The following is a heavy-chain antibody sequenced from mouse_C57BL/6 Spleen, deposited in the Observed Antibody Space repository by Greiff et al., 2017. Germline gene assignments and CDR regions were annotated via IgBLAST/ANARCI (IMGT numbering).Heavy chain of an antibody. Sequence: QVQLQQSGAELVKPGASVKLSCKASGYTFTSYWMHWVKQRPGQGLEWIGMIHPNSGSTNYNEKFKSKATLTVDKSSSTAYMQLSSLTSEDSAVYYCARMDYGSSLYYYAMDYWGQGTSVTVSS. CDR3: ARMDYGSSLYYYAMDY. D-gene: IGHD1-1*01. CDR1: GYTFTSYW. CDR2: IHPNSGST. J-gene: IGHJ4*01. V-gene: IGHV1-64*01.